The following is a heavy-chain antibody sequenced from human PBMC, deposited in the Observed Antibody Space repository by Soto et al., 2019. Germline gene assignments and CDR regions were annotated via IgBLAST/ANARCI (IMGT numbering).Heavy chain of an antibody. Sequence: SETLSLTCTVSGGSISSGGYYWSWIRQHPGKGLEWIGYIYYSGSTYYNPSLKSRVTISVDTSKNQFSLKLSSLTAADTAVYYCASITEYYDFWSGLPYYFGYWGQGTLVTVSS. CDR3: ASITEYYDFWSGLPYYFGY. CDR2: IYYSGST. V-gene: IGHV4-31*03. J-gene: IGHJ4*02. CDR1: GGSISSGGYY. D-gene: IGHD3-3*01.